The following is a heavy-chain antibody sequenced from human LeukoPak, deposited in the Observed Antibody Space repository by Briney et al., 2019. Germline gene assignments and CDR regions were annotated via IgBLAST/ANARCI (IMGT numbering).Heavy chain of an antibody. CDR1: GFTFNTYW. CDR2: IGSTGSYI. J-gene: IGHJ4*02. Sequence: PGGSLRLSCATSGFTFNTYWMSWVRQAPGKGLEWVSSIGSTGSYIYYADSVKGRFTISRDNAKNSLYLQMNSLRVEDTAVYYCARDEGYWGQGTLVTVSS. CDR3: ARDEGY. V-gene: IGHV3-21*01.